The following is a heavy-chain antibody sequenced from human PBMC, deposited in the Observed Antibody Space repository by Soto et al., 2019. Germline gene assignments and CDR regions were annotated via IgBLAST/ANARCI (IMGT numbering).Heavy chain of an antibody. CDR3: ARMRSDSRDMDV. V-gene: IGHV3-21*01. Sequence: EVRLVASGGGLVKPGGSLRLSCAASGFTFSSSTMNWVRQPKGKGLEWVSSVSTISLDIFYADSVKGRFTISTDNAKNSLYLQMNSLTAEDAAVYYCARMRSDSRDMDVWGKGNRVNVS. CDR2: VSTISLDI. D-gene: IGHD3-22*01. CDR1: GFTFSSST. J-gene: IGHJ6*03.